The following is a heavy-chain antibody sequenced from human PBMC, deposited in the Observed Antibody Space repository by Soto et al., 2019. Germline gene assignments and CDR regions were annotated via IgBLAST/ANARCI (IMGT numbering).Heavy chain of an antibody. J-gene: IGHJ4*02. V-gene: IGHV3-11*01. CDR2: ISSSGSTI. D-gene: IGHD2-21*02. CDR1: GFTFSDYY. CDR3: ARDIRAVVTAMYYFDY. Sequence: GGSLRLSCAASGFTFSDYYMSWIRQAPGKGLEWVSYISSSGSTIYYADSVKGRFTISRDNAKNSLYLQMNSLRAEDTAVYYCARDIRAVVTAMYYFDYWGQGTLVIVSS.